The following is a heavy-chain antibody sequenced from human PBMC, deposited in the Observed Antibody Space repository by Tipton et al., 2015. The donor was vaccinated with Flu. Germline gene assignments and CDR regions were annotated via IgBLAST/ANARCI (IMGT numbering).Heavy chain of an antibody. Sequence: QLVQSGAEVKKPGVSLKISCKGSGYSFTSYWIGWVRQMPGKGLEWMGIIYPGDSDTRYSPSFQGQVTISADKSISTAYLQWSSLKASDTAMYYCARLQYYYDSSGHLPIDAFGIWRQGTMVTVSS. D-gene: IGHD3-22*01. CDR2: IYPGDSDT. CDR1: GYSFTSYW. J-gene: IGHJ3*02. CDR3: ARLQYYYDSSGHLPIDAFGI. V-gene: IGHV5-51*03.